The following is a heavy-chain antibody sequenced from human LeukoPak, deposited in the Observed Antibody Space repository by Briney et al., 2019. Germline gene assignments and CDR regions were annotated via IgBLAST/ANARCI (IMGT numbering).Heavy chain of an antibody. D-gene: IGHD3-16*01. CDR1: GFTFSSYA. J-gene: IGHJ4*02. CDR2: ISYDGSNK. CDR3: ARDRTRGGKYFDY. V-gene: IGHV3-30-3*01. Sequence: GGSLRLSCAASGFTFSSYAMHWVRQAPGKGLEWVAVISYDGSNKYYADSVKGRFTISRDNSKNALYLQMNSLRAEDTAVYYCARDRTRGGKYFDYWGQGTLVTVSS.